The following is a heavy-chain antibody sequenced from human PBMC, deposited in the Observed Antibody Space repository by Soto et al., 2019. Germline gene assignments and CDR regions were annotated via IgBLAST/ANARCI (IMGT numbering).Heavy chain of an antibody. Sequence: GASVKVSCKASGGTFSSYTISWVRQAPGQGLEWMGRIIPILGIANYAQKFQGRVTITADKSTSTAYMELSSLRSENTAVYYCAREQGGILAAAGAFDIWGQGTMVTVSS. CDR2: IIPILGIA. D-gene: IGHD6-13*01. CDR3: AREQGGILAAAGAFDI. J-gene: IGHJ3*02. V-gene: IGHV1-69*04. CDR1: GGTFSSYT.